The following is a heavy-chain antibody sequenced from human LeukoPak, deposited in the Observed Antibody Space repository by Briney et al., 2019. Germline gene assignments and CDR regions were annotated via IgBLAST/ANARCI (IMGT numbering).Heavy chain of an antibody. CDR1: GYSFTSYW. V-gene: IGHV5-51*01. D-gene: IGHD2-2*01. Sequence: GESLKISCKGSGYSFTSYWIAWVRQMPGKGLEWRGIIYPGDSDTRYSPSFQGQVTISADKSISTAYLQWSSLKASDTAMYYCARSSCSNINCRGNWFDPWGQGTLVPVSS. CDR3: ARSSCSNINCRGNWFDP. CDR2: IYPGDSDT. J-gene: IGHJ5*02.